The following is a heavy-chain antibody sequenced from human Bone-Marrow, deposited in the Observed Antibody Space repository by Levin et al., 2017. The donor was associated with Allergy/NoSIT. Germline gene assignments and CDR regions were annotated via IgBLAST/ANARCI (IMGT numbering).Heavy chain of an antibody. V-gene: IGHV4-59*01. CDR2: IYYGGDT. D-gene: IGHD2-8*01. J-gene: IGHJ4*02. CDR3: ASGHCTDGACLLDY. Sequence: SQTLSLTCSFSGGSFSTYYWNWIRQPPGKGLEWIGYIYYGGDTNSNPSLKSRATISLDTSKNQFSLSLSSVTAADTALYYCASGHCTDGACLLDYWGQGTLVTVAS. CDR1: GGSFSTYY.